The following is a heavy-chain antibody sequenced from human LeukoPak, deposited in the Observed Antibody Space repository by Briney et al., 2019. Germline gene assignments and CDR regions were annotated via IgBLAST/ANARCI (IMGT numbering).Heavy chain of an antibody. J-gene: IGHJ4*02. D-gene: IGHD2-2*01. CDR1: GYTFTSYG. CDR2: INPNSGGT. CDR3: ARVGDKLGYCSSTSCYEDSY. Sequence: ASVKVSCKASGYTFTSYGISWVRQAPGQGLEWMGWINPNSGGTNYAQKFQGRVTMTRDTSISTAYMELSRLRSDDTAVYYCARVGDKLGYCSSTSCYEDSYWGQGTLVTVSS. V-gene: IGHV1-2*02.